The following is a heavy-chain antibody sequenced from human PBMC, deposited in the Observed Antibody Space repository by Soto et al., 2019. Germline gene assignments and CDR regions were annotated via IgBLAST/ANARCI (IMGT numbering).Heavy chain of an antibody. D-gene: IGHD3-22*01. CDR2: IYPGDSDT. CDR1: GYSFTSYW. V-gene: IGHV5-51*01. Sequence: GESLKISCKGSGYSFTSYWIGWVRQMPGKGLEWMGIIYPGDSDTRYSPSFQGQVTISADKSISTAYLQWSSLKASDTAMYYCARHGDDSSGYYYVSFAFDIWGQGTMVTVSS. CDR3: ARHGDDSSGYYYVSFAFDI. J-gene: IGHJ3*02.